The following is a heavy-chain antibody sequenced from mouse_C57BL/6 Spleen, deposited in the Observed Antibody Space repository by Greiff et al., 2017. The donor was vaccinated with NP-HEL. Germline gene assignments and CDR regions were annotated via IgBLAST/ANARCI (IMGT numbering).Heavy chain of an antibody. CDR1: GYAFSSSW. CDR2: IYPGDGDT. CDR3: ARTAFSYGSSPWFAY. J-gene: IGHJ3*01. V-gene: IGHV1-82*01. D-gene: IGHD1-1*01. Sequence: QVQLKQSGPELVKPGASVKISCKASGYAFSSSWMNWVKQRPGKGLEWIGRIYPGDGDTNYNGKFKGKATLTADKSSSTAYMQLSSLTSEDSAVYYCARTAFSYGSSPWFAYWGQGTLVTVSA.